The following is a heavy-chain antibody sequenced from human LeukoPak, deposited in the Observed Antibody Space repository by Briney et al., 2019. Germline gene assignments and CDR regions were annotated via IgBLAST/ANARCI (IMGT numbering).Heavy chain of an antibody. J-gene: IGHJ4*02. V-gene: IGHV3-74*01. Sequence: GGSLRLSCAASGFTFSSYWMHWVRQAPGKGLVWVSRINSDGGSTSYADSAKGRFTISGDNAKNTLYLQMNSLRAEDTAVYYCARESSVGAHKAFDYWGQGTLVTVSS. CDR1: GFTFSSYW. CDR2: INSDGGST. D-gene: IGHD1-26*01. CDR3: ARESSVGAHKAFDY.